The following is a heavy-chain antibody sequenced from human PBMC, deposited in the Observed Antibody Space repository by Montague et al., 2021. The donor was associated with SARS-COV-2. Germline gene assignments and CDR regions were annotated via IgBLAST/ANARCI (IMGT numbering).Heavy chain of an antibody. CDR3: ARRTDILTGYYDY. CDR2: IYYSGST. J-gene: IGHJ4*02. CDR1: GGSIITYY. D-gene: IGHD3-9*01. Sequence: SETLSLTCTVSGGSIITYYWSWIRQPPGKGLEWIGYIYYSGSTNYNPSLKSRVTLSLDAAKNHFSLRLSSVTAADTAVYYCARRTDILTGYYDYWGQGTLVTVSS. V-gene: IGHV4-59*01.